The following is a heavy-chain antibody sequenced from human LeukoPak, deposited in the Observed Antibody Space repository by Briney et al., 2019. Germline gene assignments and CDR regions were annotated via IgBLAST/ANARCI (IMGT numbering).Heavy chain of an antibody. CDR1: GYTFTSYH. CDR2: ISPNSGDT. D-gene: IGHD1-26*01. V-gene: IGHV1-2*02. Sequence: ASVKVSCKASGYTFTSYHVHWVRQAPGPGLECMGWISPNSGDTNYAQKFHGRVTMTSDTSINTGYMELSRLTSDDTAVYDCARDAGRIIYDHWGEGTLVTVSS. J-gene: IGHJ4*02. CDR3: ARDAGRIIYDH.